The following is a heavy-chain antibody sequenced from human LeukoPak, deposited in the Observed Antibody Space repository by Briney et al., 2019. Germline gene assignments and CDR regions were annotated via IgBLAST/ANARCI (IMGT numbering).Heavy chain of an antibody. J-gene: IGHJ4*02. CDR1: GFTFSSYW. CDR2: INHNGNVN. Sequence: GGSLRLSCAASGFTFSSYWMNWARQAPGKGLEWVASINHNGNVNYYVDSVKGRFTISRDNSKNTLYLQMNSLRAEDTAVYYCAKEGYYGGNHYYFDYWGQGTLVTVSS. CDR3: AKEGYYGGNHYYFDY. D-gene: IGHD4-23*01. V-gene: IGHV3-7*01.